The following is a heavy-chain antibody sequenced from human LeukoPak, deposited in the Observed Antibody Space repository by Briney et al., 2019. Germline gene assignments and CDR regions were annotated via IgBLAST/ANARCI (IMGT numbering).Heavy chain of an antibody. CDR2: IRNDGSMK. Sequence: GGSLRLSCAASGFIFSNYGMHWVRQTPAKGLEWVAFIRNDGSMKYYADSVKGRFTISRDNSKNTLYLQMNNLRTEDMAVYYCAKSDIIVVSDAKGNWFDPWGQGGLVTVSS. V-gene: IGHV3-30*02. D-gene: IGHD2-2*01. J-gene: IGHJ5*02. CDR3: AKSDIIVVSDAKGNWFDP. CDR1: GFIFSNYG.